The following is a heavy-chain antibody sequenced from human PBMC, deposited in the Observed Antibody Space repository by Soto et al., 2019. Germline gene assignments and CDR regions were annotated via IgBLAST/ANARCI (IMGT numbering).Heavy chain of an antibody. CDR1: GYTFTSYA. V-gene: IGHV1-3*01. J-gene: IGHJ6*02. D-gene: IGHD2-2*01. Sequence: AASVKVSCKASGYTFTSYAMHWVRQAPGQRLEWMGWINAGNGNTKYSQKFQGRVTITRDTSASTAYMELSSLRSEDTAVYYCARDIVVVPAAIISSRSYYYYYGMDVWGQGTTVTVSS. CDR3: ARDIVVVPAAIISSRSYYYYYGMDV. CDR2: INAGNGNT.